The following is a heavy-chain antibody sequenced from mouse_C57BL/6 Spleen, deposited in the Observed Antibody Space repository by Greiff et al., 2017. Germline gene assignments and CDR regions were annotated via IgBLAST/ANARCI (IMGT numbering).Heavy chain of an antibody. CDR2: IWRGGST. D-gene: IGHD1-1*01. V-gene: IGHV2-5*01. Sequence: VQLVESGPGLVQPSQSLSITCTVSGFSLTSYGVHWVRQSPGKGLEWLGVIWRGGSTDYNAAFMSRLSITKDNSKSQVFFKMNSLQADDTAIYYCAKKGYYGSSSWFAYWGQGTLVTVSA. CDR1: GFSLTSYG. CDR3: AKKGYYGSSSWFAY. J-gene: IGHJ3*01.